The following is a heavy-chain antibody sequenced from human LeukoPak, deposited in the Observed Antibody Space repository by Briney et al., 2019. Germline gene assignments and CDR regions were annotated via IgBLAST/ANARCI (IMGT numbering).Heavy chain of an antibody. Sequence: KSSETLSLTCTVSGGSISSYYWSWIRQPPGKGLEWIGYIYYSGSTNYNPSLKSRDTISVDTSKNQFSLKLSSVTAADTAVYYCARITPTFNFDLWGRGTLVTVSS. CDR3: ARITPTFNFDL. CDR1: GGSISSYY. D-gene: IGHD2-15*01. V-gene: IGHV4-59*01. J-gene: IGHJ2*01. CDR2: IYYSGST.